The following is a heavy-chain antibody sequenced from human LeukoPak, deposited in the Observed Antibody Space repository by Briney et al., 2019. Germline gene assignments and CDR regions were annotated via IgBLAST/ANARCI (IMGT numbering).Heavy chain of an antibody. Sequence: GGSLRLSCAASGFTFNAFGMNWVRQAPGQGLEWVSYIRTTSGAIYYADSVKGRFTISRDSAKNSLYLQMNSLRAEDTAVYYCASSSGYDFWSGYYFDYWGQGTLVTVSS. CDR1: GFTFNAFG. J-gene: IGHJ4*02. CDR2: IRTTSGAI. CDR3: ASSSGYDFWSGYYFDY. D-gene: IGHD3-3*01. V-gene: IGHV3-48*01.